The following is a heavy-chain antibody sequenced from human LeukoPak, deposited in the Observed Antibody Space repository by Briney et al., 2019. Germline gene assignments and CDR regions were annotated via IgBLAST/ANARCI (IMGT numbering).Heavy chain of an antibody. D-gene: IGHD3-10*01. J-gene: IGHJ4*02. CDR1: GFTFSDHH. V-gene: IGHV3-11*04. CDR3: ARDHVVPGLVFDH. Sequence: GGSLRLSCASSGFTFSDHHMSWIRKAPGKGLEWVSNIGIGGSTIDYADSVKGRFTISRDDAKNSLYLQMNSLRAEDTPVYYCARDHVVPGLVFDHWGQGTLVSVSS. CDR2: IGIGGSTI.